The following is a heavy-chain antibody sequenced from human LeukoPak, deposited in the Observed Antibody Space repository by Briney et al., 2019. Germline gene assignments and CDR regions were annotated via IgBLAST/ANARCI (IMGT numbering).Heavy chain of an antibody. J-gene: IGHJ2*01. CDR3: ARDSGGHDIYSWYFDL. V-gene: IGHV3-53*01. D-gene: IGHD4-23*01. Sequence: GGSLRLSCAASGVTVRSNYMSWVRQAPGEGREWVSVIDSGGGTYYADSVKGRFTISRDKPKHSLYLQMNSLSDEATAVYYCARDSGGHDIYSWYFDLWGRGTLVTVSS. CDR1: GVTVRSNY. CDR2: IDSGGGT.